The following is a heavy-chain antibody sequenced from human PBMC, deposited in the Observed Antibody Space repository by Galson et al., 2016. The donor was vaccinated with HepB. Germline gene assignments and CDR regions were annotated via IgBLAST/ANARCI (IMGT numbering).Heavy chain of an antibody. CDR2: LSDGGERT. D-gene: IGHD3-16*01. CDR1: GFTFSSYV. V-gene: IGHV3-23*01. CDR3: TRRTGGSSDY. Sequence: SLRLSCATSGFTFSSYVMTWVRQAPGKGLEWVAALSDGGERTDYADSVKGRFIISRDNSKNTVYLQMNSLRVEDTAVYYCTRRTGGSSDYWGQGTLVTVSS. J-gene: IGHJ4*02.